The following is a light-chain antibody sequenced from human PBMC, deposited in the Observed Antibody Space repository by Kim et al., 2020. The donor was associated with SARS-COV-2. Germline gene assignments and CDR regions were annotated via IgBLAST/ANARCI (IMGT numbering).Light chain of an antibody. J-gene: IGLJ3*02. CDR3: SSYTSSSTRV. Sequence: GQSITVACTGTSSDVGGYNSVSWYQQHPGKAPKLMIYDVSNRPSGVSNRFSGSKSGNTASLTISGLQAEDEADYYGSSYTSSSTRVFGGGTQLTVL. CDR2: DVS. V-gene: IGLV2-14*03. CDR1: SSDVGGYNS.